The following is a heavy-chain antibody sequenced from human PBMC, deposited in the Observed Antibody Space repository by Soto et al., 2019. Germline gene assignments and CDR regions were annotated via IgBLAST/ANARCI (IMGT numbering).Heavy chain of an antibody. D-gene: IGHD1-26*01. CDR1: GGTFSSYA. CDR3: AGGGGVGATTGWD. V-gene: IGHV1-69*06. CDR2: IIPIFGTA. Sequence: QVQLVQSGAEVKKPGSSVKVSCKASGGTFSSYAISWVRQAPGQGLEWMGGIIPIFGTANYAQKFQGRVTITAEISTSTAYMGLSSLRSGDRAVYFWAGGGGVGATTGWDWGQGTLVTVSS. J-gene: IGHJ4*02.